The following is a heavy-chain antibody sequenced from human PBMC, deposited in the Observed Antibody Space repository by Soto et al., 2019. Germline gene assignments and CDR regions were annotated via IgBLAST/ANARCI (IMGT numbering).Heavy chain of an antibody. CDR2: ISGSGGST. CDR1: GFTFSSYA. Sequence: GGSLRLSCAASGFTFSSYAMSWVRQAPGKGLEWVSAISGSGGSTYYADSVKGPFTISRDNSKNTLYLQMNSLRAEDTAVYYCAKASVAGTDYYYYYMDVWGKGTTVTVSS. V-gene: IGHV3-23*01. J-gene: IGHJ6*03. D-gene: IGHD6-13*01. CDR3: AKASVAGTDYYYYYMDV.